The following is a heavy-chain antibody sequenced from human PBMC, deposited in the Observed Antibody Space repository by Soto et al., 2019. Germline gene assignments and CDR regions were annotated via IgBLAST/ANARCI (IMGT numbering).Heavy chain of an antibody. D-gene: IGHD6-19*01. Sequence: GGSLRLSCAVSGFSFRSSPMSWVRRAPRKGLEWVSGINGGDDSKHYAESVRGRFTITRDNAKDSLYLQMNSLRAEDTAVYYCTGGSGWLFDYWGQGTLVTVSS. CDR2: INGGDDSK. CDR3: TGGSGWLFDY. V-gene: IGHV3-23*01. CDR1: GFSFRSSP. J-gene: IGHJ4*02.